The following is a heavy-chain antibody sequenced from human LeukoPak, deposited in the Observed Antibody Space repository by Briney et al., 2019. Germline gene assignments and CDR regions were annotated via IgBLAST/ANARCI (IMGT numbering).Heavy chain of an antibody. CDR3: ARDSRGSYLNAFDC. J-gene: IGHJ4*02. D-gene: IGHD1-26*01. Sequence: ASVKVSCKASGYTFTSYGISWVRQAPGQGLEWMGWISAYNGNTNYAQKLQGRVTMTTDTSTSTAYMELRSLRSDDTAVYYCARDSRGSYLNAFDCWGQGTLVTVSS. V-gene: IGHV1-18*01. CDR1: GYTFTSYG. CDR2: ISAYNGNT.